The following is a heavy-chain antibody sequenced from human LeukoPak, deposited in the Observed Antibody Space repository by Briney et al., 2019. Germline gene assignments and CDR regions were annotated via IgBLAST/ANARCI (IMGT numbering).Heavy chain of an antibody. CDR3: ARDRYGDGFAHFDY. CDR2: ITPSGGT. CDR1: GYTFTSYA. D-gene: IGHD5-24*01. V-gene: IGHV1-2*02. Sequence: ASVKVSFKASGYTFTSYAMHWVRQAPGQGLEWMGWITPSGGTNYPQKFQGRVAITRDTSITTAYMDLNRLTSDDTAVYYCARDRYGDGFAHFDYWGQGALVTVSS. J-gene: IGHJ4*02.